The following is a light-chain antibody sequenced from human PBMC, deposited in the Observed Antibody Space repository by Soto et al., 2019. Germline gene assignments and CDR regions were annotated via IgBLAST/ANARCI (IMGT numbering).Light chain of an antibody. CDR1: SSDVGGYSY. J-gene: IGLJ2*01. CDR3: SSYTSSSTLVV. CDR2: YVS. Sequence: QSALTQPASVSGSPGQSITISCTGTSSDVGGYSYVSWYQQHPGKAPKLMIYYVSNRPSGVSNRFSGSKSGNTASLTISGIQAKDEADYYCSSYTSSSTLVVFGGGTKLTVL. V-gene: IGLV2-14*03.